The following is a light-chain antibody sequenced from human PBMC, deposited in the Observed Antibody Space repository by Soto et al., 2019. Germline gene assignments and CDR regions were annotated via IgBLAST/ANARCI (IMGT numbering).Light chain of an antibody. CDR3: QQYGSSPPIT. CDR1: QSVSSSY. CDR2: DAS. J-gene: IGKJ5*01. Sequence: EIVLTQSPATLSLSPGERATLSCGASQSVSSSYLACYQQKPGLAPRLLIYDASSRATGIPDRFSGSGSGTDFTLTISRLEPEDFAVYYCQQYGSSPPITFGQGTRLEIK. V-gene: IGKV3D-20*01.